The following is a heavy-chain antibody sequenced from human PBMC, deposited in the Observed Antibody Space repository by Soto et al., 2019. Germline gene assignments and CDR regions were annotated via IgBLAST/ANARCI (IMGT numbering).Heavy chain of an antibody. Sequence: TSETLSLTCSVSGGSISSNYWSWIRQPPGKGLEWIGYIYYSGSTNYNPSLRSRYTISIDTSKNQFSLNLSSVTAVYTAVYYCASYLGVSGGNDYWGQGTLVTVSS. D-gene: IGHD2-15*01. J-gene: IGHJ4*02. CDR3: ASYLGVSGGNDY. CDR1: GGSISSNY. CDR2: IYYSGST. V-gene: IGHV4-59*08.